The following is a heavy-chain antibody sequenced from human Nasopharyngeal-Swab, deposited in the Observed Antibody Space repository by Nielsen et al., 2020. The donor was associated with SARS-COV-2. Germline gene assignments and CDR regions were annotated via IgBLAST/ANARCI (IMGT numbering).Heavy chain of an antibody. Sequence: SETLSLTCTVSGGSISSYYWSWIRQPAGKGLEWIGRIYYSGSTNYNPSLKSRVTISVDTSKNQFSLKLSPVTAADTAVYYCARGYCSGGSCSYYFDYWGQGTLVTVSS. CDR1: GGSISSYY. J-gene: IGHJ4*02. D-gene: IGHD2-15*01. V-gene: IGHV4-4*07. CDR3: ARGYCSGGSCSYYFDY. CDR2: IYYSGST.